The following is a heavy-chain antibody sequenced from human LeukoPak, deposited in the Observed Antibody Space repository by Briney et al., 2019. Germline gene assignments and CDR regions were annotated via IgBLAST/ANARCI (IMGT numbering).Heavy chain of an antibody. CDR2: IYSGGST. CDR3: ALGLVTDY. D-gene: IGHD3-9*01. V-gene: IGHV3-66*01. J-gene: IGHJ4*02. CDR1: GFTVDTKY. Sequence: GGSLRLSCAASGFTVDTKYMTWVRQAPGKGLEWVSVIYSGGSTYYADSVKGRFTISRDNSKNTLYLQMNSLRVEDTAVYYCALGLVTDYWGQGTLVTVSS.